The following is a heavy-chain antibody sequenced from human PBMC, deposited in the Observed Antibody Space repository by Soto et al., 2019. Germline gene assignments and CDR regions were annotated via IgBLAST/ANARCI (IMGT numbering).Heavy chain of an antibody. CDR2: INPSGGST. CDR1: GYTFTSYY. J-gene: IGHJ4*02. CDR3: ASTPLGGGPFDY. D-gene: IGHD3-16*01. Sequence: ASVKVSCKASGYTFTSYYMHWGRQAPGQGLEWMGIINPSGGSTSYAQKFQGRVTMTRDTSTSTVYMELSSLRSEDTAVYYCASTPLGGGPFDYWGQGTLVTVSS. V-gene: IGHV1-46*01.